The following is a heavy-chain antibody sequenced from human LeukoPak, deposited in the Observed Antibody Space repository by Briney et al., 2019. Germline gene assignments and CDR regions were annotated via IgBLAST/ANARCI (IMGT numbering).Heavy chain of an antibody. CDR1: GGSISSSSYY. Sequence: SETLSLTCTVSGGSISSSSYYWGWIREPPGKGLEWIGSIYYSGSTYYNPSVKSRVTISVDTSKDQFSLKLSSVTAADTAVYYCARQGIAVAGIDYWGQGTLVTVSS. CDR3: ARQGIAVAGIDY. D-gene: IGHD6-19*01. CDR2: IYYSGST. V-gene: IGHV4-39*01. J-gene: IGHJ4*02.